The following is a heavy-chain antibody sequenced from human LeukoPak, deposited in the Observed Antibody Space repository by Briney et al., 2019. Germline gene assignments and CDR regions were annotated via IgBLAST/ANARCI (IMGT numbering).Heavy chain of an antibody. V-gene: IGHV4-38-2*02. CDR2: IYHSGST. CDR1: GYSISSGYY. Sequence: PSETLSLTCTVSGYSISSGYYWGWLRQPPGKGLEWIGSIYHSGSTYYNPSLKSRVTISVDTSKNQFSLKLSPVTAADTAVYYCARVRLAATVGKPYYFDYWGQGTLVTVSS. CDR3: ARVRLAATVGKPYYFDY. J-gene: IGHJ4*02. D-gene: IGHD2-15*01.